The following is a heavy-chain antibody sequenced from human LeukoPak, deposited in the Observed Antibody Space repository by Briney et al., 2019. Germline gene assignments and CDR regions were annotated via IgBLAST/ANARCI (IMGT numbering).Heavy chain of an antibody. CDR3: ARYCGGDCYYDY. V-gene: IGHV3-48*03. CDR1: GFTFTSYE. Sequence: PGRSLRLACAASGFTFTSYEMNWVRQAHGKGLEWVSYISISGSTIYYADSVKGRFTISTDNAKSLLYLQMDSLRAEDTAVYYCARYCGGDCYYDYWGQGTLVTVSS. J-gene: IGHJ4*02. CDR2: ISISGSTI. D-gene: IGHD2-21*02.